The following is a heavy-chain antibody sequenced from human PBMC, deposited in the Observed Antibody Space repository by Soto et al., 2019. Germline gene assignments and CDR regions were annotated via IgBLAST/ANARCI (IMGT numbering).Heavy chain of an antibody. J-gene: IGHJ6*02. CDR2: IDPSDSYT. CDR1: GYSFTSYW. Sequence: GESLKISCKGSGYSFTSYWISWVRQMPGKGLEWMGRIDPSDSYTNYSPSFQGHVTISADKSISTAYLQWSSLKASDTAMYYCARHGIMTTVTTLYNYYGLDVWGQGTTVTVSS. D-gene: IGHD4-4*01. V-gene: IGHV5-10-1*01. CDR3: ARHGIMTTVTTLYNYYGLDV.